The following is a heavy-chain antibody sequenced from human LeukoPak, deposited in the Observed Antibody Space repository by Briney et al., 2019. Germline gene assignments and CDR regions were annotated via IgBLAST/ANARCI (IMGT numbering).Heavy chain of an antibody. V-gene: IGHV1-69*01. D-gene: IGHD5-12*01. Sequence: SVKVSCKASGGTFSSYAISWVRQAPGQGLEWMGGIIPIFGTANYAQKFQGRVTITADESTSTAYMELSSLRSEDTAVYYCARGSDYEDAFDIWGQGTMVTVSS. J-gene: IGHJ3*02. CDR1: GGTFSSYA. CDR2: IIPIFGTA. CDR3: ARGSDYEDAFDI.